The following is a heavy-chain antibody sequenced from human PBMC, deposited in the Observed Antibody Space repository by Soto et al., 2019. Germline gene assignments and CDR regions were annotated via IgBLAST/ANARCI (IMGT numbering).Heavy chain of an antibody. D-gene: IGHD5-18*01. Sequence: ASVKVSCKASGYTFTSYYMHWVRQAPGQGLEWMGIINPSGGSTSYAQKFQGRVTMTRDTSTSTVYMELSSLRSEDTAVYYCARVFRLGGYSYGRRDYYYGMDVWGQGTTVTVS. CDR2: INPSGGST. V-gene: IGHV1-46*01. CDR3: ARVFRLGGYSYGRRDYYYGMDV. J-gene: IGHJ6*02. CDR1: GYTFTSYY.